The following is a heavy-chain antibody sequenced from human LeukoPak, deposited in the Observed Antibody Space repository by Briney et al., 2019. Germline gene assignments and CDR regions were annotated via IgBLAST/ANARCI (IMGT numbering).Heavy chain of an antibody. CDR2: IQHDGTNK. Sequence: GGSLRLSCVVSGFTFTSHGMNWIRQAPGKGLEWVAFIQHDGTNKYYADSVKGRFTISRDNSKNTVYLQMNSLRVDDTAVYYCANSKVADFHYWGQGTRVTVSS. CDR3: ANSKVADFHY. J-gene: IGHJ4*02. D-gene: IGHD6-19*01. CDR1: GFTFTSHG. V-gene: IGHV3-30*02.